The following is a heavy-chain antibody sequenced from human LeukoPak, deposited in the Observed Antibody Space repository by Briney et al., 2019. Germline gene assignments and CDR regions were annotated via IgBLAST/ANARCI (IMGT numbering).Heavy chain of an antibody. Sequence: GGSLRLSCAASGFTFSSYGMHWVRQAPGKGLEWVAFIRYDGSNKYYADSVKGRFTISRDNSKNTLYLQMNSLRAEDTAVYYCAREPYSSSWYGLDYWGQGTLVTVSS. J-gene: IGHJ4*02. D-gene: IGHD6-13*01. V-gene: IGHV3-30*02. CDR1: GFTFSSYG. CDR3: AREPYSSSWYGLDY. CDR2: IRYDGSNK.